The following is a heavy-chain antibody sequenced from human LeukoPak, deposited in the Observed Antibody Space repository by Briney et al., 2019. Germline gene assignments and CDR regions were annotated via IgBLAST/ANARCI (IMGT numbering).Heavy chain of an antibody. V-gene: IGHV1-69*05. CDR1: GGTFSSYA. CDR2: IIPIFGTA. CDR3: AKGKFPYDSSGYSTYFDY. Sequence: GASVKVSCKGSGGTFSSYAISWVRQAPGQGLEWMGGIIPIFGTANYAPKFQGRVTITTDESTSTAYMELSSLRSEDTAVYYCAKGKFPYDSSGYSTYFDYWGQGTLVTVSS. D-gene: IGHD3-22*01. J-gene: IGHJ4*02.